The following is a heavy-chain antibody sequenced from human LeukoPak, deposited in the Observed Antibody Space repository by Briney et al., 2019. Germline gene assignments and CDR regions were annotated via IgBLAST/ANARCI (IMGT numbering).Heavy chain of an antibody. Sequence: PGGSLRLSCAASGFSFSSYWMNWVRQVPGKGLEWVANINQDRSEKSYVDSVKGRFTISRDNAKNPLYLQMNSLRAEDTAVYYCARDHCSSSSCYTYYGMELWDQGTTVTVSS. CDR1: GFSFSSYW. V-gene: IGHV3-7*01. J-gene: IGHJ6*02. CDR2: INQDRSEK. CDR3: ARDHCSSSSCYTYYGMEL. D-gene: IGHD2-2*02.